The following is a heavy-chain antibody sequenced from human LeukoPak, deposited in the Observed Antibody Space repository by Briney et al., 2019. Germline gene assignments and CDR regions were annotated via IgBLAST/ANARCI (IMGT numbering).Heavy chain of an antibody. CDR3: ARHGDSYASPYDD. V-gene: IGHV5-51*01. CDR2: IYPGDSDT. Sequence: GESLKISSNASAYSFTSYCNSKVRHMPGKNLEGMGIIYPGDSDTRYNPSFQGQVTISADKSISTAYLQLSSLRASDTAMYFCARHGDSYASPYDDWGQGTLVTVSS. D-gene: IGHD5-18*01. CDR1: AYSFTSYC. J-gene: IGHJ4*02.